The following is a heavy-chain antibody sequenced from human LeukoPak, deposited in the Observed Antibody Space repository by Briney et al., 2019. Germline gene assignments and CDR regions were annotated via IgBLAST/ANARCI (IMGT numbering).Heavy chain of an antibody. J-gene: IGHJ5*02. CDR1: GFTFSAYA. CDR2: IGSDNKP. Sequence: PGGSLRLSCEASGFTFSAYAMTWVRQAPGQGLEWVSSIGSDNKPHYSESVKGRFAISRDNSKSMLFLQLNSLRAEDTAVYYCAKGMIRGIIISNCFDPWGQGTLVTVSS. V-gene: IGHV3-23*05. D-gene: IGHD3-10*01. CDR3: AKGMIRGIIISNCFDP.